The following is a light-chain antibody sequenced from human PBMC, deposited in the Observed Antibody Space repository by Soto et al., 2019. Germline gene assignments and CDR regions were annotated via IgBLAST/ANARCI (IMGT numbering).Light chain of an antibody. V-gene: IGKV3-20*01. CDR3: QQYDSSPIT. CDR2: GAS. Sequence: EIVLTQSPGTLSLSPGERATLSCRASQSVSSSYLAWYQQKPGQAPRLLIYGASSRATGIPDRFSGSGSGTDFTLTISRLEPEDFAVYYWQQYDSSPITFGQGTRLDIK. CDR1: QSVSSSY. J-gene: IGKJ5*01.